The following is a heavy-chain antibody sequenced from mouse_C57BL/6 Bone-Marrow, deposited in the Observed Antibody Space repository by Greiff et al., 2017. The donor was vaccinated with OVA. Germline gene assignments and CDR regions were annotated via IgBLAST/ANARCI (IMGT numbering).Heavy chain of an antibody. V-gene: IGHV5-6*01. CDR1: GFTFSSYG. Sequence: DVHLVESGGDLVKPGGSLKLSCAASGFTFSSYGMSWVRQTPDKRLEWVATISSGGSYTYYPDSVKGRFTISRDNAKNTLYLQMSSLKSEDTAMYYCARDSSGPYAMDYWGQGTSVTVSS. CDR2: ISSGGSYT. D-gene: IGHD3-2*02. J-gene: IGHJ4*01. CDR3: ARDSSGPYAMDY.